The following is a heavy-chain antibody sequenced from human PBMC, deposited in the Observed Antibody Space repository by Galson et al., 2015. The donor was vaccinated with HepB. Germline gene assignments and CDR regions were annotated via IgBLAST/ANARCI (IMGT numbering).Heavy chain of an antibody. D-gene: IGHD6-19*01. CDR1: GFTFNNYA. CDR3: VKDRCSSGWCPFEF. CDR2: ISGSGGAT. V-gene: IGHV3-23*01. Sequence: SLRLSYAASGFTFNNYAMTWVRQAPGEGLEWVSVISGSGGATYYADSVKGRFTISRDNSKSTLYLQMNSLRSEDTAVYYCVKDRCSSGWCPFEFWGQGTLVAVSS. J-gene: IGHJ4*02.